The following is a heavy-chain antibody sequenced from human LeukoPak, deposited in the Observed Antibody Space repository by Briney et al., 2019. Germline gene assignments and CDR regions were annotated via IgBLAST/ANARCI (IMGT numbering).Heavy chain of an antibody. Sequence: ASVKVSSKASGYTFTSYSISRVRQAPGQGLEWMGCISAYNGNTNYAQKLQGRVTMTTDTSTSTAYMELRSLRSDDTAVYYCARDRRVPAADVVLWFGELVSGMDVWGQGTTVTVSS. CDR1: GYTFTSYS. CDR3: ARDRRVPAADVVLWFGELVSGMDV. J-gene: IGHJ6*02. V-gene: IGHV1-18*01. CDR2: ISAYNGNT. D-gene: IGHD3-10*01.